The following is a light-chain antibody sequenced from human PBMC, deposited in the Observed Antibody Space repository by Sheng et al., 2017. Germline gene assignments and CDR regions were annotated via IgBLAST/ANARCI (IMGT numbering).Light chain of an antibody. Sequence: EIVLTQSPGTLSLSPGERATLSCRASQSVSSNYLAWYQQKPGLAPRLLIYGASSRATGIPDRFSGSGTGTDFTLTISRLEPEDFAVYSCQQYGSSPRTFGQGTKVEIK. CDR1: QSVSSNY. J-gene: IGKJ1*01. CDR2: GAS. V-gene: IGKV3-20*01. CDR3: QQYGSSPRT.